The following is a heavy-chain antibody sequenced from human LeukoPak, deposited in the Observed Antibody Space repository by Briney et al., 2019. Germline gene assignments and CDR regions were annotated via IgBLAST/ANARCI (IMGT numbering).Heavy chain of an antibody. Sequence: SQTLSLTCTVSGGSISSGGYYWSWIRRHPGKGLEWIGYIYYSGSTYYNPSLKSRVTISVDTSKNQFSLKLSSVTAADTAVYYCARGNTAMAYDAFDIWGQGTMVTVSS. CDR1: GGSISSGGYY. CDR2: IYYSGST. V-gene: IGHV4-31*03. J-gene: IGHJ3*02. D-gene: IGHD5-18*01. CDR3: ARGNTAMAYDAFDI.